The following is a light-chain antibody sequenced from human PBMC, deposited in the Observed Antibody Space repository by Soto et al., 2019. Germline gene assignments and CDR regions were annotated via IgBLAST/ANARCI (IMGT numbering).Light chain of an antibody. CDR3: ISYTSSNTLV. CDR1: SSDVGTYSY. CDR2: EVS. Sequence: QSALTQPASVSGSPGQSITISCTGTSSDVGTYSYVSWYQHHPGKAPKLMIYEVSNRPSGVSNRFSGSKSGNTASLTISGLQAEDEADYYCISYTSSNTLVFGSGTKLTVL. J-gene: IGLJ1*01. V-gene: IGLV2-14*01.